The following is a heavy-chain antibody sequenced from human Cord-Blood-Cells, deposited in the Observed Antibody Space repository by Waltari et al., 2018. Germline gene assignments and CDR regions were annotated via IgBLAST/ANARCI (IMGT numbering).Heavy chain of an antibody. D-gene: IGHD6-6*01. CDR3: ARGAGPQQLVLDY. J-gene: IGHJ4*02. CDR1: GGSFSGYY. V-gene: IGHV4-34*01. CDR2: INHSGST. Sequence: AGLLKPSETLSLTCAVYGGSFSGYYWSWIRQPPGKGLEWIGEINHSGSTNYNPSLKSRVTISVDTSKNQFSLKPSSVTAADTAVYYCARGAGPQQLVLDYWGQGTLVTVSS.